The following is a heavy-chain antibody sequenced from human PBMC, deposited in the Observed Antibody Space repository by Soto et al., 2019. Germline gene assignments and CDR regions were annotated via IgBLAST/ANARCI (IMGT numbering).Heavy chain of an antibody. D-gene: IGHD1-7*01. CDR1: GGTFSSYT. Sequence: QVQLVQSGAEVKKPGSSVKVSCKASGGTFSSYTISWVRQAPGQGLEWMGRIIPILGIANYAQKFQGRVTITADKSTSTAYKELSSLRSEDTAVYYCARDLRTGTTPRSRFDPWGQGTLVTVSS. J-gene: IGHJ5*02. V-gene: IGHV1-69*08. CDR2: IIPILGIA. CDR3: ARDLRTGTTPRSRFDP.